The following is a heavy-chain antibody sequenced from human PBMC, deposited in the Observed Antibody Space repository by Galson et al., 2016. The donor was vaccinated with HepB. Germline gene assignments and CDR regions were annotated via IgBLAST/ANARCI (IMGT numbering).Heavy chain of an antibody. Sequence: SETLSLTCTVSGDSVSSGRYYWGWIRQPPGKGLEWLGSIYYTGATSYNPSLKSRVTMSIDTSKSQFSLRLTSMTAADTAVYYCASPTTRSFVEDYWGQGTLVTVSS. V-gene: IGHV4-39*01. D-gene: IGHD1-26*01. CDR3: ASPTTRSFVEDY. CDR2: IYYTGAT. CDR1: GDSVSSGRYY. J-gene: IGHJ4*02.